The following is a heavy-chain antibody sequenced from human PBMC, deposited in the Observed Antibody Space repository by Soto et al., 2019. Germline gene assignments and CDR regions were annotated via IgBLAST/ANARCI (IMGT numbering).Heavy chain of an antibody. D-gene: IGHD3-10*01. CDR3: ARGSDVLLWFGELLYPDNWFDP. CDR1: GFTFSSYG. Sequence: GGSLRLSCAASGFTFSSYGMHWVRQAPGKGLEWVAVIWYDGSNKYYADSVKGRFTISRDNSKNTLYLQMNSLRAEDTAVYYCARGSDVLLWFGELLYPDNWFDPWGQGTLVTVSS. CDR2: IWYDGSNK. J-gene: IGHJ5*02. V-gene: IGHV3-33*01.